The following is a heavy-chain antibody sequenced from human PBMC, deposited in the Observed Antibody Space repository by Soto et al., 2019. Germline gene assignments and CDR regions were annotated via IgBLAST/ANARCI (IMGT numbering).Heavy chain of an antibody. CDR3: ARELQGLYYFDC. Sequence: QVQVVQSGAEVKKPGASVRVSCKASEYTFTSYVMHWVRQAPGQSLEWMGWINAGNGNTKYSQKFQDRVTITRDTSASTAYMELSSLRSEDTAVYYCARELQGLYYFDCWGQGTLVTVSS. CDR1: EYTFTSYV. CDR2: INAGNGNT. D-gene: IGHD4-4*01. J-gene: IGHJ4*02. V-gene: IGHV1-3*01.